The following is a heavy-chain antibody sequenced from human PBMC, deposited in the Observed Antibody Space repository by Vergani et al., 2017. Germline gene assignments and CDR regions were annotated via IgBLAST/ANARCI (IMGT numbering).Heavy chain of an antibody. CDR1: GFTFSNAW. J-gene: IGHJ5*02. CDR3: TNLLEGSYFDNWFDP. D-gene: IGHD3-10*01. Sequence: EVQLVESGGGLVKPGGSLRLSCAASGFTFSNAWMSWVRQAPGKGLEWVGRIKSKTDGGTTDYAAPVKGRFTISRDDSKNTLYLQMNSLKTEDTVVYYCTNLLEGSYFDNWFDPWGQGTLVTVSS. V-gene: IGHV3-15*01. CDR2: IKSKTDGGTT.